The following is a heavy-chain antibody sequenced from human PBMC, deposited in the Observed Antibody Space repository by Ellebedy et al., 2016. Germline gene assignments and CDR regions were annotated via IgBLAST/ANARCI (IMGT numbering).Heavy chain of an antibody. CDR1: GDSVSTNSDV. D-gene: IGHD6-6*01. CDR3: ARYGSSSRYFDY. CDR2: TYYRSKWYN. V-gene: IGHV6-1*01. Sequence: SETLSLTCAISGDSVSTNSDVWNWIRQSPSRGLEWLGRTYYRSKWYNNYAESVKSRITINPDTSKNQFSLQLNSVTPEDTALYYCARYGSSSRYFDYWGQGTLVTVSS. J-gene: IGHJ4*02.